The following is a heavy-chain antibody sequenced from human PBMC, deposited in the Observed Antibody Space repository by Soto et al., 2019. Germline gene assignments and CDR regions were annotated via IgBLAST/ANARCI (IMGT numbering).Heavy chain of an antibody. V-gene: IGHV2-5*01. D-gene: IGHD5-12*01. J-gene: IGHJ4*02. CDR2: IYYNDDR. Sequence: TLLNPTQTLTLTCTFSGFSFTTAGVAVGLIRQTPGGALEWLTLIYYNDDRRFSPSLKTRLTITGDTSKNQVVLSLTNVDPGDTATYFCAHSDGGYEIIYFDFWGQGIPVTVSS. CDR3: AHSDGGYEIIYFDF. CDR1: GFSFTTAGVA.